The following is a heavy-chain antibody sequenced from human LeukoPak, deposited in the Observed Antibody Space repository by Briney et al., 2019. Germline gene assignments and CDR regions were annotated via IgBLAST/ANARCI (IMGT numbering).Heavy chain of an antibody. J-gene: IGHJ4*02. CDR1: GYTFTSYY. Sequence: GASVKVSCKASGYTFTSYYMHWVRQAPGQGLEWMGIINPSGGRTTYAKKFQGRVTMTRDTSTNTVYTELSSLRSDYTAVYYCARDYYGGHNLYNFDFWGQGTRVIVSS. CDR3: ARDYYGGHNLYNFDF. CDR2: INPSGGRT. V-gene: IGHV1-46*01. D-gene: IGHD3-10*01.